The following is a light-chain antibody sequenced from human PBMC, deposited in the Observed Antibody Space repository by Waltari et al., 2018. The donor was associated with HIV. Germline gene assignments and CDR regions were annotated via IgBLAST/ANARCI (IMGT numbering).Light chain of an antibody. J-gene: IGKJ2*01. V-gene: IGKV3-15*01. CDR3: QQYNNWPPYT. CDR2: GAS. CDR1: QSVSSD. Sequence: EIVMTQSPATLSVSPGERATLSCRASQSVSSDLAWYQQKPGQAPRLLIDGASTRATGIPARFSGSGSGTEFTLTISSLQSEDFVVYYCQQYNNWPPYTFGQGTKLEIK.